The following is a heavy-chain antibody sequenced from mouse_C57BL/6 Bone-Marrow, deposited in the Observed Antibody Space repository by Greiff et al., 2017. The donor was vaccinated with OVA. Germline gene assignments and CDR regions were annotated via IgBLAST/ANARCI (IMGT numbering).Heavy chain of an antibody. CDR1: GYTFTRYW. CDR3: ARSTTVVGNWYFDV. CDR2: IDPNRGGT. D-gene: IGHD1-1*01. V-gene: IGHV1-72*01. Sequence: QVHVKQPGAELVKPGASVKLSCKASGYTFTRYWMHWVKQRPGRGLEWIGRIDPNRGGTKYNEKFKSKATLTVDKPSSTAYMQLSSLTSEDSAVYYCARSTTVVGNWYFDVWGTGTTVTVSS. J-gene: IGHJ1*03.